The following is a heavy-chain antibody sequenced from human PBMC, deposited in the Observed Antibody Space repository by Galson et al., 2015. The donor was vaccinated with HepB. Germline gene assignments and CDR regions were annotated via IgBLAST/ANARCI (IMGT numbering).Heavy chain of an antibody. D-gene: IGHD6-19*01. Sequence: QSGAEVKEPGESLKISCKGSGYSFTSYWIGWVRQMPGKGLEWMGIIYPGDSDTRYSPSFQGQVTISADKSISTAYLQWSSLKASDTAMYYCAIRGDSSGWYWDWFDPWGQGTLVTVSS. CDR3: AIRGDSSGWYWDWFDP. V-gene: IGHV5-51*03. CDR1: GYSFTSYW. J-gene: IGHJ5*02. CDR2: IYPGDSDT.